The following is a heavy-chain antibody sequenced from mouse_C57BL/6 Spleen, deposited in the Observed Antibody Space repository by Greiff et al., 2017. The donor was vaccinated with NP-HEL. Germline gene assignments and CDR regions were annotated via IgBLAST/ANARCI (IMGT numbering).Heavy chain of an antibody. J-gene: IGHJ4*01. CDR2: IYPRRGNT. D-gene: IGHD1-3*01. V-gene: IGHV1-81*01. CDR3: ARTYKDAMDY. Sequence: VQLQQSGAELARPGASVKLSCKASGYTFTSYGISWVKQRTGQGLEWIGEIYPRRGNTYYNEKFKGKATLTADKSSSTAYMELRSLTSEDSAVYFCARTYKDAMDYWGQGTSVTVSS. CDR1: GYTFTSYG.